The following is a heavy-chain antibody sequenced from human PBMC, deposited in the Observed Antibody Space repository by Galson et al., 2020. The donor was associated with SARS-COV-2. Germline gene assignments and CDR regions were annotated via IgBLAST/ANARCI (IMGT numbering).Heavy chain of an antibody. V-gene: IGHV1-18*01. Sequence: ASVKVSCKASGYTFTSYGISWVRQAPGQGLEWMGWISAYNGNTNYAQKLQGRVTMTTDTSTSTAYMELRSLRSDDTAVYYCAREDRYCSSTSCTNWFDPWGQGTLVTVSS. CDR1: GYTFTSYG. J-gene: IGHJ5*02. CDR3: AREDRYCSSTSCTNWFDP. D-gene: IGHD2-2*01. CDR2: ISAYNGNT.